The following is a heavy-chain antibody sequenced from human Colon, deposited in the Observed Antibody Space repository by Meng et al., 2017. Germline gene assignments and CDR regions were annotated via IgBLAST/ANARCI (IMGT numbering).Heavy chain of an antibody. D-gene: IGHD6-19*01. J-gene: IGHJ5*02. CDR3: VRSSGWVRTGFDP. CDR1: GGSISRSSYY. CDR2: IYYSGST. V-gene: IGHV4-39*02. Sequence: QLQLQESGPGLVKPSETLSLTCTVSGGSISRSSYYWGWIRQPPGKGLEWIGNIYYSGSTYYNPSLKSRVTISVDTSKNHFSLKLSSVTAADTAVYYCVRSSGWVRTGFDPWGQGTLVTVSS.